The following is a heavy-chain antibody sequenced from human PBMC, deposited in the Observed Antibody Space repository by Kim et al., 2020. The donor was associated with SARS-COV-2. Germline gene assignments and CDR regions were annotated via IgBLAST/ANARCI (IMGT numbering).Heavy chain of an antibody. CDR3: AMRSKYSSNWYPGDY. J-gene: IGHJ4*02. Sequence: GESLKISCKGSGYSFTTYWIGWVRQMPGKGLEWMGIIYPGDSDTRYSPSFQGQVTISADKSISTAYLQWSSLKASDTAMYYCAMRSKYSSNWYPGDYWGQGTLVTVSS. CDR2: IYPGDSDT. CDR1: GYSFTTYW. D-gene: IGHD6-13*01. V-gene: IGHV5-51*01.